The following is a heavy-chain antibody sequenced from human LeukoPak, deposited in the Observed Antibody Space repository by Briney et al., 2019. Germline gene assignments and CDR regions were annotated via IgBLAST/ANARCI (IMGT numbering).Heavy chain of an antibody. CDR3: ARETWELPNDY. J-gene: IGHJ4*02. CDR2: ISSSSSYI. D-gene: IGHD1-26*01. CDR1: GFTFSSYS. V-gene: IGHV3-21*01. Sequence: GGSLRLSCAASGFTFSSYSVNWVRQAPGRGLEWVSSISSSSSYIYYADSVKGRFTISRDNAKNSLYLQMNSLRAEDTAVYYCARETWELPNDYWGQGTLVTVSS.